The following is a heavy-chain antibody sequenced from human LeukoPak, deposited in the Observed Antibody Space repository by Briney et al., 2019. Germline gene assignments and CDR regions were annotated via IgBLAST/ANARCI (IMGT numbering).Heavy chain of an antibody. J-gene: IGHJ4*02. CDR1: GGTFSSYA. V-gene: IGHV1-69*13. Sequence: SVXVSCKASGGTFSSYAISWVRQAPGQGLEWMGGIIPIFGTANYAQKFQGRVTITADESTSTAYMELSSLRSEDTAVYYCASGHGMYQLLSYFDYWGEATLVTVSS. D-gene: IGHD2-2*01. CDR3: ASGHGMYQLLSYFDY. CDR2: IIPIFGTA.